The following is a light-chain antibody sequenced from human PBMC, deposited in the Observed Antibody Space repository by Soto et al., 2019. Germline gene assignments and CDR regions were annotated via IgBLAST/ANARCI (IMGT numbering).Light chain of an antibody. J-gene: IGLJ2*01. Sequence: QSALTQPASVSGSPGQSITISCTGTSSDIGTYDYVSWYQHHPGKAPKLMIYEVTNRPSGVSDRFSGSKSGKTASLTISGLLADDEADDYCSSSNTTTTPVVFGGGTKLTVL. CDR3: SSSNTTTTPVV. CDR1: SSDIGTYDY. V-gene: IGLV2-14*01. CDR2: EVT.